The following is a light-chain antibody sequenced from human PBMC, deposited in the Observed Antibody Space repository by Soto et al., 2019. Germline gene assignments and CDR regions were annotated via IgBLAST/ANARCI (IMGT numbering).Light chain of an antibody. V-gene: IGKV3-15*01. CDR2: SAS. J-gene: IGKJ1*01. CDR1: QSVSTY. Sequence: EIVMTQSPATLSVSPGERATLSCRASQSVSTYLAWYQQKPGQAPRLLIYSASTRATGIPARFSGGGSGTEFTLTISSLQSEDFAAYICQQYNDWPPRWTFGQGTKVEIK. CDR3: QQYNDWPPRWT.